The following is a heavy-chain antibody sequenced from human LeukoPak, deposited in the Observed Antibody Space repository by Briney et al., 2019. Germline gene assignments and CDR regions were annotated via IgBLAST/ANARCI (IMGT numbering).Heavy chain of an antibody. CDR3: ARGSPPRRNYDSRGYYSYYFDY. J-gene: IGHJ4*02. V-gene: IGHV1-18*01. CDR1: GYTFTSYV. CDR2: ISAYNGNT. Sequence: ASVKVSCKASGYTFTSYVINWVRQAPGQGLEWMGWISAYNGNTHYAQKLQGRVTMTTDTSTSTVYMELRSLRSDDTAVYYCARGSPPRRNYDSRGYYSYYFDYWGQGTLVTVSS. D-gene: IGHD3-22*01.